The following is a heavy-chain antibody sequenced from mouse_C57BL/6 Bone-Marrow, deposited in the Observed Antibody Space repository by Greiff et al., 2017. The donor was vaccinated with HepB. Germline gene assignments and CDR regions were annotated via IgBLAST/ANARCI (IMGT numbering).Heavy chain of an antibody. CDR2: ISGGGGNT. V-gene: IGHV5-9*01. Sequence: EVKLMESGGGLVKPGGSLKLSCAASGFTFSSYTMSWVRQTPEKRLEWVATISGGGGNTYYPDSVKGRFTISRDNAKNTLYLQMSSLRSEDTALYYCARHRGPTVVARYFDVWGTGTTVTVSS. CDR3: ARHRGPTVVARYFDV. CDR1: GFTFSSYT. D-gene: IGHD1-1*01. J-gene: IGHJ1*03.